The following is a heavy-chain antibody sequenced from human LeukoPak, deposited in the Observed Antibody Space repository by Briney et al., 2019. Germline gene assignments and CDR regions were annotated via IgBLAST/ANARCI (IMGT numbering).Heavy chain of an antibody. J-gene: IGHJ3*02. CDR1: GYSFTSYW. CDR2: IYPGDSDT. Sequence: GESLKISCKGSGYSFTSYWIGWVRQMPGKGLEWMGIIYPGDSDTRYSPSFQGQVTISADKSISTAYLQWSSLKASDTAMYYCARGRGAITIFGVVIGAFDIWGQGTTVTVSS. V-gene: IGHV5-51*01. CDR3: ARGRGAITIFGVVIGAFDI. D-gene: IGHD3-3*01.